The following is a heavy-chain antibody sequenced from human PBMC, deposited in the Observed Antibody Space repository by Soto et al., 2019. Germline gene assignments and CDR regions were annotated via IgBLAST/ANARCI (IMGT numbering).Heavy chain of an antibody. CDR3: ARGVLH. CDR2: ISYRGNT. Sequence: QVQLQESGPGLVQPSQTLSLTCTVSGGSISSGGYYWSWIRQPPGTGLEWIGHISYRGNTYYNTSLKSRVTISVDTSRNQFSLIVNSVTAADTAVYYCARGVLHWGQGTLVTVSS. V-gene: IGHV4-31*03. J-gene: IGHJ4*01. CDR1: GGSISSGGYY.